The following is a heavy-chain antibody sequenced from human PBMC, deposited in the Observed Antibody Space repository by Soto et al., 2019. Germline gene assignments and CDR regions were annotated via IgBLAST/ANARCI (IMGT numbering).Heavy chain of an antibody. D-gene: IGHD3-16*01. CDR2: ISGSGASE. J-gene: IGHJ4*02. CDR3: AKRASYGSLDY. V-gene: IGHV3-23*01. Sequence: PGGSLRLSCAASGFTLSAYWMTWVRQAPGKGLEWVAAISGSGASEYYVDSVKGRFTISRDNSKNTVSLQMNSLRAEDTAAYYCAKRASYGSLDYWGQGTLVTVSS. CDR1: GFTLSAYW.